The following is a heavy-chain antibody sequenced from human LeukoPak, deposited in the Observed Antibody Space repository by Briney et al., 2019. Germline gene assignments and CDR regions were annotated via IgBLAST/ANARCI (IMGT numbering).Heavy chain of an antibody. D-gene: IGHD3-22*01. CDR3: AKPGYYYDSSGYTS. J-gene: IGHJ4*02. V-gene: IGHV3-23*05. CDR2: ISRSGKNT. CDR1: GFTFSSCA. Sequence: PGGSLRLSCVASGFTFSSCAMSWVRQAPGKGLEWVSAISRSGKNTYYEDSVKGRFTISRDNSENTLYLQMGSLGAEDTAVYYCAKPGYYYDSSGYTSWGQGTLITVSS.